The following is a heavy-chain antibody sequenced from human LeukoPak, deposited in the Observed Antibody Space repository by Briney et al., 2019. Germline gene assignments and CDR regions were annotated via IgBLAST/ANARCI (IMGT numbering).Heavy chain of an antibody. J-gene: IGHJ4*02. D-gene: IGHD4-23*01. CDR1: GYTFTGYY. V-gene: IGHV1-2*02. CDR3: ARDFYGGNSLYLFDY. Sequence: GASVKVSCKASGYTFTGYYMHWVRQAPGPGLEWMGWINPNSGGTKYAQKFQGRVTMTRDTSISTAYMELSRLRSDDTAVYYCARDFYGGNSLYLFDYWGQGTLVTVSS. CDR2: INPNSGGT.